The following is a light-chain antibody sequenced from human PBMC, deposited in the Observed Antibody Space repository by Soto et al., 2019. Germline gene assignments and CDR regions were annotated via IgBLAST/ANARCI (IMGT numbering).Light chain of an antibody. Sequence: DIQMTQSPSTLSASVGDRVTITCRASQSISSWLAWYQQKPGKAPKLLIYDASNLESGVPSRFSGSGSGTEFTLTISGLQPDDFATYYCQQFSSYPLTFGGGTRVEIK. CDR1: QSISSW. J-gene: IGKJ4*01. CDR3: QQFSSYPLT. V-gene: IGKV1-5*01. CDR2: DAS.